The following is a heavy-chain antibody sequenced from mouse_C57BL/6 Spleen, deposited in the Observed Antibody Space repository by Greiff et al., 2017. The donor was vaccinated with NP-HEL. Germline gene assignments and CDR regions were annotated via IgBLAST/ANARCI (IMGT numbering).Heavy chain of an antibody. CDR3: AKKGTVTGAMDY. CDR2: IWRGGST. Sequence: QVQLQQSGPGLVQPSQSLSITCTVSGFSFTRYGVPWVRQSPGTGLEWLGVIWRGGSTDYNAAFLSRLSITKDNSKSQVFFKMNSLQADDNSRSYGAKKGTVTGAMDYWGQGTSVTVSS. V-gene: IGHV2-5*01. D-gene: IGHD2-13*01. CDR1: GFSFTRYG. J-gene: IGHJ4*01.